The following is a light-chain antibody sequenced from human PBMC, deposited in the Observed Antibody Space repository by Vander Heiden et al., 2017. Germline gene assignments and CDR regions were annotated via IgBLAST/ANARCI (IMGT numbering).Light chain of an antibody. CDR3: SAYTSSHTLV. J-gene: IGLJ3*02. CDR1: SSDVGGYNY. V-gene: IGLV2-14*03. Sequence: SPGQSITISCTGTSSDVGGYNYVSWYQQRPGKAPELMIYDVSTRPSGVSNRFSGSKSGNTASLTISGLQAEDEADYYCSAYTSSHTLVFGGGTKLIVL. CDR2: DVS.